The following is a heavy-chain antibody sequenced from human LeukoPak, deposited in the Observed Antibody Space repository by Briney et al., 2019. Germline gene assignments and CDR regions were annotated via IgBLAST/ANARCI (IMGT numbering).Heavy chain of an antibody. V-gene: IGHV4-59*01. CDR3: AREGGPGSWFDP. CDR2: IYYSGST. CDR1: GGSISSYY. D-gene: IGHD3-10*01. J-gene: IGHJ5*02. Sequence: SETLSLTCTVSGGSISSYYWSWIRQPPGKGLEWIGYIYYSGSTNYNPSLKSRVTISVDTSKNQFSLKLSSVTAADTAVYYCAREGGPGSWFDPWGQGTLVTVSS.